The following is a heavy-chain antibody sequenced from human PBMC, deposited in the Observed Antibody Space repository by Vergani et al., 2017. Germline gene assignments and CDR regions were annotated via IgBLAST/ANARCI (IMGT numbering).Heavy chain of an antibody. V-gene: IGHV3-22*01. CDR2: IRSKAYGGTT. D-gene: IGHD2-2*01. J-gene: IGHJ6*03. CDR1: GFTFSYYY. CDR3: TRGRTSWTYYYYYYMDV. Sequence: VQPGGSLRLSCAASGFTFSYYYMSGVRQAPGKGLEWVGFIRSKAYGGTTEYAASVKGRFTISRDDSKSIAYLQMNSLKTEDTAVYYCTRGRTSWTYYYYYYMDVWGKGTTVTVSS.